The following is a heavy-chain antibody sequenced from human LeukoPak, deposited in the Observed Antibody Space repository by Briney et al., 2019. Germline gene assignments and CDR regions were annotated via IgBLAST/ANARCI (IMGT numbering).Heavy chain of an antibody. V-gene: IGHV4-34*01. Sequence: SETLSLTCAVYGGSFSGYYWSWIRQPPGKGLEWIGEINHSGSTNYNPSLKSRVTISVDTSKNQFSLKLSSVTAADTAVYYCARGRWGSGWYRWFDPWGQGTLVTVPS. J-gene: IGHJ5*02. D-gene: IGHD6-19*01. CDR2: INHSGST. CDR1: GGSFSGYY. CDR3: ARGRWGSGWYRWFDP.